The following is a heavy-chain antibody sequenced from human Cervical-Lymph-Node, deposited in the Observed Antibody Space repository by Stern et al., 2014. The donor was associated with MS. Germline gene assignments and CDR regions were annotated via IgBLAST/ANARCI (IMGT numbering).Heavy chain of an antibody. D-gene: IGHD6-13*01. J-gene: IGHJ4*02. CDR3: ARVDSSSWDFDY. V-gene: IGHV4-31*03. CDR1: GGSISSGGYY. Sequence: QLQLQESGPGLVKPSQTLSLTCTVSGGSISSGGYYWRWIRQHPGKGLEWIGYIYYSGSTYYNPSLKSRVTISVDTSKNQFSLKLSSVTAADTAVYYCARVDSSSWDFDYWGQGTLVTVSS. CDR2: IYYSGST.